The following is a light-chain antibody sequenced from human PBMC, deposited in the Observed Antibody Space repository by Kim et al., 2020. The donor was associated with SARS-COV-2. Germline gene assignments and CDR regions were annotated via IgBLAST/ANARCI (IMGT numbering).Light chain of an antibody. CDR1: QGNSNY. Sequence: IVYVISREMQGNSNYLALFQQKPEKAPRSLLYGASSLKSGLTSKFTGSGSGTDFSLTISGLQPEDFATYDCQQYNSYPYTFGQGTKLEI. J-gene: IGKJ2*01. CDR3: QQYNSYPYT. CDR2: GAS. V-gene: IGKV1-16*02.